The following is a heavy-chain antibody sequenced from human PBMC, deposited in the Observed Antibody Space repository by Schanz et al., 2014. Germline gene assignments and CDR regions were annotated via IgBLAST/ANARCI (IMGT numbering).Heavy chain of an antibody. CDR1: RYTFNTYG. D-gene: IGHD3-22*01. CDR3: AREVGLYDRGWFDP. Sequence: QVQLVQSGAEVKKPGASVKVSCEASRYTFNTYGLNWVRQAPGQGLEWMGWINAANGNTRYSQKFQGRVTITRDTSASTAYMELSSLRSEDTAVYYCAREVGLYDRGWFDPWGQGTLVTFSS. J-gene: IGHJ5*02. V-gene: IGHV1-18*01. CDR2: INAANGNT.